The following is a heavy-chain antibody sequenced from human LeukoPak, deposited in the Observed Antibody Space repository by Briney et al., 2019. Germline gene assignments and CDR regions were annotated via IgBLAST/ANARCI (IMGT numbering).Heavy chain of an antibody. CDR3: ARDVRRRGGYVALDS. CDR2: INSAGTAT. CDR1: GFIFSSFS. Sequence: GGSLRLSCAASGFIFSSFSMNWVRQAPGKGLVWVSHINSAGTATTYADSGKGRFTISRDNAKNTLYLQMNSLRAEDTAVYYCARDVRRRGGYVALDSWGQGTLVTVSS. V-gene: IGHV3-74*01. D-gene: IGHD5-12*01. J-gene: IGHJ4*02.